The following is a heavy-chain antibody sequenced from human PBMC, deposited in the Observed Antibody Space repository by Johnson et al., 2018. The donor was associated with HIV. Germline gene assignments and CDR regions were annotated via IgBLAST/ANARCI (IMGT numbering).Heavy chain of an antibody. CDR2: IYSGGRT. V-gene: IGHV3-66*01. J-gene: IGHJ3*02. CDR3: ASRVRVDAFHI. CDR1: GFTVSSNY. Sequence: MLLVESGGGLVQPGGSLRLSCAASGFTVSSNYMSWVRQAPGKGLEWVSGIYSGGRTYYAESVKGRFTISRDNSKNTLYLQMNSLRAEDTAVYYCASRVRVDAFHIWGQVTMVTVSS. D-gene: IGHD4/OR15-4a*01.